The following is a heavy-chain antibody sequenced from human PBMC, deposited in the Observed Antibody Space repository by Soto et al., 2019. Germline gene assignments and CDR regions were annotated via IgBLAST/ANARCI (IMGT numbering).Heavy chain of an antibody. CDR3: AKESVVVSTDY. Sequence: QVQLVEAGGGVVQPGRSLRLSCAASAFTFSSYGMHWVRQAPGKGLEWVAVISYDGSNKYYADSVKGRFTISRDNSKNTLYLQMNSLRAEDTAVYYRAKESVVVSTDYWGQGTLVTVSS. CDR2: ISYDGSNK. J-gene: IGHJ4*02. D-gene: IGHD3-22*01. V-gene: IGHV3-30*18. CDR1: AFTFSSYG.